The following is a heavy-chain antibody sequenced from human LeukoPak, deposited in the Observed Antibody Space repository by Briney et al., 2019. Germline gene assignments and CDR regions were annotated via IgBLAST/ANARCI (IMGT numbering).Heavy chain of an antibody. CDR2: ISDTCELT. V-gene: IGHV3-23*01. D-gene: IGHD2-21*01. CDR3: AKGGLRFCYSFGD. J-gene: IGHJ4*02. Sequence: PGGSLRLFCAASGFTFNTHALSWVRQAPGKGLEWVAAISDTCELTYSADSVRGRFAISRDNSKNTVFLQMSRLRAEDTALYSCAKGGLRFCYSFGDWGQGTLVTVSS. CDR1: GFTFNTHA.